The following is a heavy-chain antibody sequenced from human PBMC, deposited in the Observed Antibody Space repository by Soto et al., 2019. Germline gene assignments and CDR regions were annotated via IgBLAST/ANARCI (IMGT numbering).Heavy chain of an antibody. D-gene: IGHD6-19*01. CDR2: ISAYNGNT. J-gene: IGHJ6*02. Sequence: GASVKVSCKASGYTFTSYGISWVRQAPGQGLEWMGWISAYNGNTNYAQKLQGRVTMTTDTSTSTAYMELRSLRSDDTAVYYCARTIAVAGTPLGYYGMDVWGQGTTVTVSS. V-gene: IGHV1-18*01. CDR3: ARTIAVAGTPLGYYGMDV. CDR1: GYTFTSYG.